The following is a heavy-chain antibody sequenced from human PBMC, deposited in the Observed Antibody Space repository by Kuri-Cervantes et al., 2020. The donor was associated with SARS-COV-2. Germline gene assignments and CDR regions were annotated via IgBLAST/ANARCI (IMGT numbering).Heavy chain of an antibody. CDR1: GGSISSYY. J-gene: IGHJ5*02. D-gene: IGHD6-19*01. Sequence: SETLSLTCTVSGGSISSYYWSWIRQPPGKGLEWIGYIYYSGSTNYNPYLKSRVTISVDTSKTQFSLKLSSVTAADTAVYYCARDGAGVAVAGTSNWFGPWGQGTLVTVSS. V-gene: IGHV4-59*01. CDR3: ARDGAGVAVAGTSNWFGP. CDR2: IYYSGST.